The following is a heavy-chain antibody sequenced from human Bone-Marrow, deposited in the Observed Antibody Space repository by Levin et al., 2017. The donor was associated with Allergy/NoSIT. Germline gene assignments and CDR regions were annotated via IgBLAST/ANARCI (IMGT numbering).Heavy chain of an antibody. V-gene: IGHV4-59*01. CDR2: IYYSGST. CDR1: GGSISSYY. CDR3: ARGRDPHYDILTFDY. Sequence: SQTLSLTCTVSGGSISSYYWSWIRQPPGKGLEWIGYIYYSGSTNYNPSLKSRVTISVDTSKNQFSLKLSSVTAADTAVYYCARGRDPHYDILTFDYWGQGTLVTVSS. D-gene: IGHD3-9*01. J-gene: IGHJ4*02.